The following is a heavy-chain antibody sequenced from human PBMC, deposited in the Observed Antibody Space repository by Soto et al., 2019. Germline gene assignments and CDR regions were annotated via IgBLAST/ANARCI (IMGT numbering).Heavy chain of an antibody. CDR2: ISANNGNT. Sequence: ASVKVSCKASGYTFTSYGISWVRQAPGQGLEWMGWISANNGNTNYAQKLQGRVTMTTDTSTSTAYMELRSLRSDDTAVYYCASRAAYYDSSGYYPDDAFDIWGQGTMVTVSS. CDR3: ASRAAYYDSSGYYPDDAFDI. V-gene: IGHV1-18*01. J-gene: IGHJ3*02. CDR1: GYTFTSYG. D-gene: IGHD3-22*01.